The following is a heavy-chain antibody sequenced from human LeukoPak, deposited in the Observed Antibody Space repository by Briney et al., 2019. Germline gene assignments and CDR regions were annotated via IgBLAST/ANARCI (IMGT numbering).Heavy chain of an antibody. V-gene: IGHV3-73*01. D-gene: IGHD4-17*01. Sequence: PGGSLRLSCAASGFTFSGSAMHWVRQASGKGLEWVGRIRSKANSYATAYAASVKGRFPISRDDSKNTAYLQMNSLNTEDTAVYYCTRHVHDYGDYVQFDYWGQGTLVTVSS. CDR1: GFTFSGSA. J-gene: IGHJ4*02. CDR3: TRHVHDYGDYVQFDY. CDR2: IRSKANSYAT.